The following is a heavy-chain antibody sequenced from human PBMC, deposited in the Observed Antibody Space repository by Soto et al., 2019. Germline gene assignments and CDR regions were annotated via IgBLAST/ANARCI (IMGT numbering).Heavy chain of an antibody. D-gene: IGHD6-19*01. V-gene: IGHV1-69*13. CDR2: IIPIFGTA. J-gene: IGHJ4*02. CDR3: ARAARGSSGWYVPY. Sequence: RASVKVSCKASGGTFSSYAISWVRQAPGQGLEWMGGIIPIFGTANYAQKFQGRVTITADESTSTAYMELSSLRSEDTAVYYCARAARGSSGWYVPYWGQGTLVTVSS. CDR1: GGTFSSYA.